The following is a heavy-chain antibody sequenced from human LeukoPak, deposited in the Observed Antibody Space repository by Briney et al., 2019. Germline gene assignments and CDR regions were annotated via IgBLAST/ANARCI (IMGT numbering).Heavy chain of an antibody. D-gene: IGHD6-13*01. J-gene: IGHJ5*02. CDR3: ARGRRQQLPTREYNWFDP. CDR1: GFTFSSYW. Sequence: PGGSLRLSCAASGFTFSSYWMSWVRQAPGKGLEWVSYISSSGSTIYYADSVKGRFTISRDNAKNSLYLQMNSLRAEDTAVYYCARGRRQQLPTREYNWFDPWGQGTLVTVSS. CDR2: ISSSGSTI. V-gene: IGHV3-48*04.